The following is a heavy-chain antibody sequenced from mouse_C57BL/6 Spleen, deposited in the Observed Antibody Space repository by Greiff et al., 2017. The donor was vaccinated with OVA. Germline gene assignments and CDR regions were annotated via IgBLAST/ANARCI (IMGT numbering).Heavy chain of an antibody. CDR1: GFTFSSYA. CDR3: AREGYDGGTWFAY. J-gene: IGHJ3*01. V-gene: IGHV5-4*01. CDR2: ISDGGSYT. D-gene: IGHD2-2*01. Sequence: EVHLVESGGGLVKPGGSLKLSCAASGFTFSSYAMSWVRQTPEKRLEWVATISDGGSYTYYPDNVKGRFTISRDNAKNNLYLQMSHLKSEDTAMYYGAREGYDGGTWFAYWGQGTLVTVSA.